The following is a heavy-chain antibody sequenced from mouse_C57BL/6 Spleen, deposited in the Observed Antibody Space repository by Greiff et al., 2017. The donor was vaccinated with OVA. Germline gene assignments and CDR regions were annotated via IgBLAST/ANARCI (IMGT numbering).Heavy chain of an antibody. CDR1: GYTFTSYW. CDR2: IDPSDSYT. CDR3: ARGYGNYVY. Sequence: QVQLQQPGAELVKPGASVKLSCKASGYTFTSYWMQWVKQRPGQGLEWIGEIDPSDSYTNYNQKFKGKATLTVDTSSSTAYMQLSSLTSEDSAVYYCARGYGNYVYWGQGTTLTVSS. D-gene: IGHD2-1*01. V-gene: IGHV1-50*01. J-gene: IGHJ2*01.